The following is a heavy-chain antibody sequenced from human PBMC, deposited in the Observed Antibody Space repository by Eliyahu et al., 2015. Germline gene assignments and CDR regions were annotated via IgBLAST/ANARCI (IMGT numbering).Heavy chain of an antibody. CDR1: GFTFXNYW. V-gene: IGHV3-74*02. D-gene: IGHD6-13*01. CDR2: INSDESST. CDR3: ARGAEGSKWYEGAFHI. J-gene: IGHJ3*02. Sequence: EVQLVESGGGLVQPGGSLRLSCAASGFTFXNYWXXLVRQAPGKGLXWVSRINSDESSTTYADSVKGRFTISRDNAKNTLYLQMNSLRVEDTAEYYCARGAEGSKWYEGAFHIWGQGTMVTVSS.